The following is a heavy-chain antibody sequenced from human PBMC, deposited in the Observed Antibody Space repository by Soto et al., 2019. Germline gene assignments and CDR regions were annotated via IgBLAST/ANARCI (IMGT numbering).Heavy chain of an antibody. CDR2: IIPIFGTA. CDR1: GGTFSSYA. CDR3: ARDSIAAAGLRPSYFDY. V-gene: IGHV1-69*01. D-gene: IGHD6-13*01. Sequence: QVQLVQSGAEVKKPGSSVKVSCKASGGTFSSYAISWVRQAPGQGLEWMGGIIPIFGTANYAQKFQGRVTITADESTSTAYMELSSLRSEVTAVYYCARDSIAAAGLRPSYFDYWGQGTLVTVSS. J-gene: IGHJ4*02.